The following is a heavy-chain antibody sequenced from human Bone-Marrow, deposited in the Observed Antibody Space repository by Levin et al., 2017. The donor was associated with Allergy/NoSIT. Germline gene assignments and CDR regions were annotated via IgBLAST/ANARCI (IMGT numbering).Heavy chain of an antibody. J-gene: IGHJ6*02. D-gene: IGHD2-21*01. Sequence: PGGSLRLSCAASGFTFSSQAMSWVRQAPGKGLEWVSSIRDSGTTTYYADSVKGRFTISRDNSKNTLYLQMNSLRAEDTAVYYCAKAACGGNCFYDMDVWGPGTTVTVSS. CDR3: AKAACGGNCFYDMDV. CDR2: IRDSGTTT. V-gene: IGHV3-23*01. CDR1: GFTFSSQA.